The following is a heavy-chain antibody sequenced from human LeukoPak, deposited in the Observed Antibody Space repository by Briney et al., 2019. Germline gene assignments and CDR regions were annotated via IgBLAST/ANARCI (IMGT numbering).Heavy chain of an antibody. D-gene: IGHD5-12*01. Sequence: GGSLRLSCAASGFTFSTSWMSWVRQVPGRGLEWVANIKKDGSETYYVDSVKGRFTISRDNAKNSLYLQMNSLRAEDTAMYYCARGRYSGTTYYFDYWGQGTLVTVSS. CDR1: GFTFSTSW. CDR3: ARGRYSGTTYYFDY. V-gene: IGHV3-7*03. CDR2: IKKDGSET. J-gene: IGHJ4*02.